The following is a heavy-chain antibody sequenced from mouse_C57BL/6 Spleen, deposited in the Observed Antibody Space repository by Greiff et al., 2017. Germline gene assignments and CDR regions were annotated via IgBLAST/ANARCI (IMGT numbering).Heavy chain of an antibody. D-gene: IGHD2-1*01. V-gene: IGHV2-5*01. CDR3: AKMDYGNYGFDY. Sequence: VKLMESGPGLVQPSQSLSITCTVSGFSLTSYGVHWVRQSPGKGLEWLGVIWRGGSTDYNAAFMSRLSITKDNSKSQVFFKMNSLQADDTAIYYCAKMDYGNYGFDYWGQGTTLTVSS. CDR2: IWRGGST. J-gene: IGHJ2*01. CDR1: GFSLTSYG.